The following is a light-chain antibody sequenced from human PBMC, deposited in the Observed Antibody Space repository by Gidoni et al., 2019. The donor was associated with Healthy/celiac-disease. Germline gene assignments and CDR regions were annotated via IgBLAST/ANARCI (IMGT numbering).Light chain of an antibody. CDR3: QQSYSTLLT. J-gene: IGKJ4*01. CDR2: AAS. CDR1: QSISSY. Sequence: DIQMTKSPTSLSASVEDSVTITCLASQSISSYLNWYQQKPGKAPKLLIYAASSLQSGVPARFSGSGSWTDFTLTISSLQSEDFATYYCQQSYSTLLTFGGGTKVEIK. V-gene: IGKV1-39*01.